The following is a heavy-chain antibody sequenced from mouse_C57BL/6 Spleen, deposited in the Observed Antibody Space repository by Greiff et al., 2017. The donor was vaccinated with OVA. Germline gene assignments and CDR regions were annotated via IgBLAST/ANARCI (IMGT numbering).Heavy chain of an antibody. CDR3: ARHGVTTRAMDY. D-gene: IGHD2-2*01. V-gene: IGHV5-15*01. CDR2: ISNLAYSI. Sequence: EVQLQESGGGLVQPGGSLKLSCAASGFTFSDYGMAWVRQAPRKGPEWVAFISNLAYSIYYADTVTGRFTISRENAKNTLYLEMSSLRSEDTAMYYCARHGVTTRAMDYWGQGTSVTVSS. CDR1: GFTFSDYG. J-gene: IGHJ4*01.